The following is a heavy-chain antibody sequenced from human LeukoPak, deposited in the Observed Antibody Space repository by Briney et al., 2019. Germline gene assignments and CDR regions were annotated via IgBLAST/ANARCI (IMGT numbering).Heavy chain of an antibody. D-gene: IGHD3-22*01. J-gene: IGHJ4*02. CDR3: AKGPMMGDYYDY. Sequence: GGSLRLSCAASGFTFDDYAMHWVRQAPGKGLEWVSGISWNSGSIGYADSVKGRFTISRDNAKNSLYLQMNSLRAEDTALYYCAKGPMMGDYYDYWGQGTLVTVSS. V-gene: IGHV3-9*01. CDR2: ISWNSGSI. CDR1: GFTFDDYA.